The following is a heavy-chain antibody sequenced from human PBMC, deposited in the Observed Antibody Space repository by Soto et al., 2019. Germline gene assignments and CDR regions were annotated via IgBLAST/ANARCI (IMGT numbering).Heavy chain of an antibody. J-gene: IGHJ4*02. CDR1: GGSISSYY. Sequence: PSETLSLTCTVSGGSISSYYWSWIRQPPGKGLEWIGYIYYSGGTNYNPSLKSRVTISVDTSKNQFSLKLSSVTAADTAGYYCASHVGKFDYWGQGTLVTVSS. V-gene: IGHV4-59*08. CDR2: IYYSGGT. CDR3: ASHVGKFDY.